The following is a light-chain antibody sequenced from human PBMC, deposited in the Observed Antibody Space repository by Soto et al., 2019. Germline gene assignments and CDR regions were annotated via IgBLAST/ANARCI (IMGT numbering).Light chain of an antibody. Sequence: DIQMTQSPSSLSASVRDRVTITCRSSQTITNYLNWYQQKPGKAPKVLIFAASSVHSGVPSRFSGSGSGTDFTLTISSLQPEDFATYYCQQSYTTPRTFGQGTRLEIK. CDR2: AAS. CDR1: QTITNY. CDR3: QQSYTTPRT. J-gene: IGKJ5*01. V-gene: IGKV1-39*01.